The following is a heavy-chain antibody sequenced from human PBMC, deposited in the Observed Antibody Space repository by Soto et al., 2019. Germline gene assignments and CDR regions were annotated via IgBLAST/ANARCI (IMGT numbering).Heavy chain of an antibody. V-gene: IGHV3-30-3*01. D-gene: IGHD6-19*01. CDR3: ARDPASEVSSGWYSFDY. CDR2: ISYDGSNK. Sequence: GGSLRLSCAASGFTFSSYAMHWVRQAPGKGLEWVAVISYDGSNKYYADSAKGRFTISRDNSKNTLYLQMNSLRAEDTAVYYCARDPASEVSSGWYSFDYWGQGTLVTISS. J-gene: IGHJ4*02. CDR1: GFTFSSYA.